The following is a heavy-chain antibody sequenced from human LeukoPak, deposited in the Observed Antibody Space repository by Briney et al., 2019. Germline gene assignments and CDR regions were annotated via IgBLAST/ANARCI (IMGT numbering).Heavy chain of an antibody. CDR2: IIPIFGTA. Sequence: ASVKVSCKASGGTFNSYAISWVRQAPGQGLEWMGGIIPIFGTANYAQKFQGRVTITADESTSTAYMELSSLRSEDTAVYYCAREGAAGTLFFDYWGQGTLVTVSS. CDR1: GGTFNSYA. CDR3: AREGAAGTLFFDY. V-gene: IGHV1-69*13. J-gene: IGHJ4*02. D-gene: IGHD6-13*01.